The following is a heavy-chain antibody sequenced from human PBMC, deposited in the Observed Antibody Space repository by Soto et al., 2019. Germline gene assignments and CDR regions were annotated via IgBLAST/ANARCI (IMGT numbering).Heavy chain of an antibody. Sequence: ESGGGVVQPGRSLRLSCAASGFTFSSYGMHWVRQAPGKGLEWVAVIWYDGSNKYYADSVKGRFTISRDNSKNTLYLQMNSLRAEDTAVYYCAREGPGDYGDSTDAFDIWGQGTMVTVSS. V-gene: IGHV3-33*01. J-gene: IGHJ3*02. CDR1: GFTFSSYG. CDR3: AREGPGDYGDSTDAFDI. D-gene: IGHD4-17*01. CDR2: IWYDGSNK.